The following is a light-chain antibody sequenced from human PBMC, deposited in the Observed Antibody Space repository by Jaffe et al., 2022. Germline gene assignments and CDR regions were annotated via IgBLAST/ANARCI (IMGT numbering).Light chain of an antibody. V-gene: IGKV1-39*01. CDR3: QQTYSSPYT. J-gene: IGKJ2*01. Sequence: DIRVTQSPSSLSASLGDRVTITCRASQRLSNCLNWYQLKPGKAPTLLISAASSLQSGVPSRFSGSGSGTDFTLTITNLQPEDLAAYYCQQTYSSPYTFGQGTKLEI. CDR1: QRLSNC. CDR2: AAS.